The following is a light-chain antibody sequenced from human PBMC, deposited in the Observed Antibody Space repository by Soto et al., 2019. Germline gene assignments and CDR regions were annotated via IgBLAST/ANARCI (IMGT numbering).Light chain of an antibody. J-gene: IGLJ3*02. CDR2: STN. Sequence: QAVVTQEPSLSVSPGRTVTLTCGLSSGSVSTSYYPSWYQQTPGQAPRTRIYSTNTGASGVPDRFSGSILGNKADLTLTGADADDDSDDYCVLYMGSGISVFGGGTKLTVL. CDR1: SGSVSTSYY. CDR3: VLYMGSGISV. V-gene: IGLV8-61*01.